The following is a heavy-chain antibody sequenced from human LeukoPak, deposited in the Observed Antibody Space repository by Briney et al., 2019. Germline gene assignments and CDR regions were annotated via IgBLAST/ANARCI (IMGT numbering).Heavy chain of an antibody. V-gene: IGHV1-69*13. CDR3: ARELADGDYAWFDP. D-gene: IGHD4-17*01. J-gene: IGHJ5*02. CDR1: GGTFSSYA. Sequence: SVKVSCKASGGTFSSYAISWVRQAAGQGLEWLGGIIPIFGTASYAQKFQGRVTITADESTSTAYMELSSLRSEDTAVYYCARELADGDYAWFDPWGQGTLVTVSS. CDR2: IIPIFGTA.